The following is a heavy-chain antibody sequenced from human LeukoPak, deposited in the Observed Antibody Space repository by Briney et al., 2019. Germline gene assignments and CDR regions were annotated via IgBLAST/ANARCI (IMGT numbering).Heavy chain of an antibody. J-gene: IGHJ5*02. CDR3: ARVATVLLWFGTLDR. Sequence: GGSLRLSCAASGFTFSDYYMSWIRQAPGKGLEWVSYISSSGSTIYYADSVKGRFTISRDNAKNSLYLQMNSLRAEDTAVYYCARVATVLLWFGTLDRWGQGTLVTVSS. D-gene: IGHD3-10*01. V-gene: IGHV3-11*01. CDR1: GFTFSDYY. CDR2: ISSSGSTI.